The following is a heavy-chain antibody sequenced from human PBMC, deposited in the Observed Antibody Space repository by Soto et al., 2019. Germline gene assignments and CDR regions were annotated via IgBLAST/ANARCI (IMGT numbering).Heavy chain of an antibody. CDR3: ARGGYYDSSGYIDY. Sequence: QVQLVESGGGVVQPGRSLRLSCAASGFTFSSYAMHWVRQAPGKGLEWVAVISYDGSNKYYADSVKGRFTISRDNSKNTLYLQMNSLRAEDTAVYYCARGGYYDSSGYIDYWGQGTLVTVSS. CDR1: GFTFSSYA. V-gene: IGHV3-30-3*01. J-gene: IGHJ4*02. CDR2: ISYDGSNK. D-gene: IGHD3-22*01.